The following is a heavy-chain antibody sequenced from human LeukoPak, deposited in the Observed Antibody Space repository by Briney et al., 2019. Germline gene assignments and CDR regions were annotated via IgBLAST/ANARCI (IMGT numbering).Heavy chain of an antibody. Sequence: GGSLRLSCAASGFTFSSYSMNWVRQAPGKGLEWVSSISSSSSYIYYADSVKGRFTISRDNAKNSLYLQMNSLRAEDTAIYYCARAPFPFGESDLYDYWGQGTLVTVSS. D-gene: IGHD3-10*01. CDR1: GFTFSSYS. V-gene: IGHV3-21*01. J-gene: IGHJ4*02. CDR2: ISSSSSYI. CDR3: ARAPFPFGESDLYDY.